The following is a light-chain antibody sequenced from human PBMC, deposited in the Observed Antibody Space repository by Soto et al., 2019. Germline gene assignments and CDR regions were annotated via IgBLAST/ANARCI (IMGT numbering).Light chain of an antibody. CDR2: GAS. CDR1: QGIGKG. J-gene: IGKJ1*01. V-gene: IGKV1-6*01. Sequence: AIEMTQSPSSLSASVGDTVTITCRASQGIGKGLAWFQQKPGKAPKLLIYGASGLQSGVPSRFSGSGSGTDFTLTISGLQPDDFATYFCLQDFSYPWTFGQGTKVEI. CDR3: LQDFSYPWT.